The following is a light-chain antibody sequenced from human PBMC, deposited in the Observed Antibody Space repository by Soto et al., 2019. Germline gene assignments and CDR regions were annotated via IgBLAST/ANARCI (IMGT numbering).Light chain of an antibody. Sequence: NFMLTQPHSVSESPGKTVTISCTRSSDSIASNYVQWYQQRPGSAPTTVIYEDNQRPSGVPDRFSGSIDSSSNSASLTISGLKTEDEADDSCQSFDSNFHGVFGGGTKLTVL. CDR2: EDN. J-gene: IGLJ3*02. V-gene: IGLV6-57*04. CDR1: SDSIASNY. CDR3: QSFDSNFHGV.